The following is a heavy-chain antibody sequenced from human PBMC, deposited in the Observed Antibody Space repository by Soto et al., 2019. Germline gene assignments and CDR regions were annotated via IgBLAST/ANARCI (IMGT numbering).Heavy chain of an antibody. CDR2: IYWDDDK. CDR3: AHSPRIAAAGTYYYYYGMDV. D-gene: IGHD6-13*01. Sequence: SGPTLVNPTQTLTLTCTFSGFSLSTSGVGVGWIRQPPGKSLDWLALIYWDDDKRYSPSLKSRLTITKDTSKNQVVLTMTNMDPVDTANYYCAHSPRIAAAGTYYYYYGMDVWGQGTTVTVYS. CDR1: GFSLSTSGVG. V-gene: IGHV2-5*02. J-gene: IGHJ6*02.